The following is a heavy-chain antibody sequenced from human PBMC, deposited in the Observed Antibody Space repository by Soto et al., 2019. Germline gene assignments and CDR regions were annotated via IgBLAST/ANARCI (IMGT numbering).Heavy chain of an antibody. V-gene: IGHV3-21*01. Sequence: GGSLRLSCAASGFTFSSYSMNWVRQAPGKGLEWVSSISSSSSYIYYADSVKGRFTISRDNAKNSLYLQMNSLRAEDTAVYYCARQHYYDSSGYFLAAFDIWGQGTMVTVSS. CDR3: ARQHYYDSSGYFLAAFDI. J-gene: IGHJ3*02. CDR1: GFTFSSYS. CDR2: ISSSSSYI. D-gene: IGHD3-22*01.